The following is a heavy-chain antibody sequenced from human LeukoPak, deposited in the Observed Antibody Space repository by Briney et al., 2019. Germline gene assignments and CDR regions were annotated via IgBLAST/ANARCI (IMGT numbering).Heavy chain of an antibody. CDR3: ARDASNGYYFDY. CDR1: GDSSSNHY. Sequence: SETLSLTCTVSGDSSSNHYWSWLRQPPGKGLEWIGYIYYRGSTNYNPSLKTRGTISLDTSKNQLSLKLTSVTTADTAVYYCARDASNGYYFDYWGQGILVTVSS. D-gene: IGHD3-22*01. CDR2: IYYRGST. J-gene: IGHJ4*02. V-gene: IGHV4-59*11.